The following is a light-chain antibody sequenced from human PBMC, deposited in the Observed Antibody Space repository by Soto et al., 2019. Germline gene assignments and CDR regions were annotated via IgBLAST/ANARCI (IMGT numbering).Light chain of an antibody. Sequence: EIVLTQSPGTLSLSPGERATLSCRASQSVSSNSLAWYQQKPGQAPRLLIYGASTRATGIPDRFSGSGSGTEFTLTISRLEPEDFAVYFCLQYGTPPYTFGQGTKLEIK. CDR1: QSVSSNS. J-gene: IGKJ2*01. CDR2: GAS. CDR3: LQYGTPPYT. V-gene: IGKV3-20*01.